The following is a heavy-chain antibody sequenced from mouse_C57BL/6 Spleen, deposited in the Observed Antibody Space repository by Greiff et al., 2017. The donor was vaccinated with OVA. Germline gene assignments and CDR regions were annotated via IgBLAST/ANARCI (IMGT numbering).Heavy chain of an antibody. V-gene: IGHV1-18*01. CDR1: GYTFTDYN. D-gene: IGHD2-3*01. Sequence: VQLQQSGPELVKPGASVKIPCKASGYTFTDYNMDWVKQSHGKSLEWIGDINPNNGGTIYNQKFKGKATLTVDKSSSTAYMELRSLTSEDTAVYYCARSRWSYYAMDYWGQGTSVTVSS. CDR2: INPNNGGT. J-gene: IGHJ4*01. CDR3: ARSRWSYYAMDY.